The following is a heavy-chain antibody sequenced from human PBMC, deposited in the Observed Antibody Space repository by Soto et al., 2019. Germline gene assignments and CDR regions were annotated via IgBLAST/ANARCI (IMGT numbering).Heavy chain of an antibody. J-gene: IGHJ5*02. D-gene: IGHD1-7*01. CDR3: ARGEGVTKGGRLELRMGWFDP. Sequence: SETLSLTCAVYGGSFSGYYWSWIRQPPGKGLEWIGEINHSGSTNYNPSLKSRVTISVDTSKNQFSLKLSSVTAADTAVYYCARGEGVTKGGRLELRMGWFDPWGQGTLVTVSS. V-gene: IGHV4-34*01. CDR1: GGSFSGYY. CDR2: INHSGST.